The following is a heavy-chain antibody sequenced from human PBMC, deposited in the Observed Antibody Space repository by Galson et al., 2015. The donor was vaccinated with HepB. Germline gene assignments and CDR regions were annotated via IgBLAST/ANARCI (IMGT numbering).Heavy chain of an antibody. CDR1: GYSFTTYW. J-gene: IGHJ4*02. Sequence: QSGAEMKKPGESLKISCKGSGYSFTTYWIAWVRQMPGKGLEWMGIIYPGDSDTRYSPSFQGQVTISADKSISTAYLQWSSLKASDTAMYYCARDSGRGYSYGPLGYWGQGTLVTVSS. CDR2: IYPGDSDT. CDR3: ARDSGRGYSYGPLGY. D-gene: IGHD5-18*01. V-gene: IGHV5-51*01.